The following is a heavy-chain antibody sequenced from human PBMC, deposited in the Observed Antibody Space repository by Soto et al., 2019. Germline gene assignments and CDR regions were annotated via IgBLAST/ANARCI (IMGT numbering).Heavy chain of an antibody. Sequence: SETLSLTCTVSGGSISSSSHYWGWIRQPPGKGLEWIGSIYYSGSTYYNPSLKSRVTISVDTSKNQFSLKLSSVTAADTAVYYCARPSSSSGAFDIWGQGTMVTVSS. D-gene: IGHD6-6*01. V-gene: IGHV4-39*01. CDR2: IYYSGST. CDR3: ARPSSSSGAFDI. J-gene: IGHJ3*02. CDR1: GGSISSSSHY.